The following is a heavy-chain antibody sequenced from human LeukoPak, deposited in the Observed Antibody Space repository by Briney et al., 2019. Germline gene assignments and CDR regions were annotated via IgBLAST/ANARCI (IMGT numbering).Heavy chain of an antibody. Sequence: GGSLRLSCAASGFTFSNYGMDWVRQAPGKGLEWVSTISGSGGSTYYADSVKGRFTISRDNSKNTLFLQMNSLRAEDTAVYYCAKLGYHDSSGELDYWGQGTLVTVSS. D-gene: IGHD3-22*01. V-gene: IGHV3-23*01. CDR1: GFTFSNYG. J-gene: IGHJ4*02. CDR2: ISGSGGST. CDR3: AKLGYHDSSGELDY.